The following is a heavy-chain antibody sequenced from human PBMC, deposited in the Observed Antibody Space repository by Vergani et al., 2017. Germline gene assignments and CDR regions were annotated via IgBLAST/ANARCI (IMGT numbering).Heavy chain of an antibody. J-gene: IGHJ5*02. CDR3: ARAPRWGYNWFDP. V-gene: IGHV4-59*13. Sequence: QVQLQESGPGLVKPSETLSLICTVSGGSISSYYWSWIRQPPGKGLEWIGYIYSTGSTNYNPSLKSRVTISVDTSKNQFSLKLSSVTAADTAVYYCARAPRWGYNWFDPWGQGTLVTVSS. CDR1: GGSISSYY. CDR2: IYSTGST. D-gene: IGHD3-16*01.